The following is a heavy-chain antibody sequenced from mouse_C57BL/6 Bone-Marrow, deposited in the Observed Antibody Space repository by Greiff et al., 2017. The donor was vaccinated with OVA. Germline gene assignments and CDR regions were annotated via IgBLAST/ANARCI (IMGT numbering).Heavy chain of an antibody. Sequence: EVMLVESGGGLVQPGGSLKLSCAASGFTFSDYYMYWVRQTPEKRLEWVAYISNGGGSTYYPDTVKGRFTISRDNAKNTLYLQMSRLKSEDTAMYYCARDYYGSSCSYWGQGTSVTVSS. CDR3: ARDYYGSSCSY. CDR1: GFTFSDYY. CDR2: ISNGGGST. D-gene: IGHD1-1*01. J-gene: IGHJ4*01. V-gene: IGHV5-12*01.